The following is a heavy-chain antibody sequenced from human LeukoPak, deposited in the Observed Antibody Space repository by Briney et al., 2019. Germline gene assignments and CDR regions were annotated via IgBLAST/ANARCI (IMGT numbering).Heavy chain of an antibody. Sequence: SETLSLTCAVYGGSFSGYYWSWIRQPPGKGLEWIGEINHSGSTNYNPSLKSRVTISVDTSKNQFSLKLSSVTAADTAVYYCARLLYYDSSGKGTDYWGQGTLVTVSS. CDR1: GGSFSGYY. CDR2: INHSGST. J-gene: IGHJ4*02. V-gene: IGHV4-34*01. CDR3: ARLLYYDSSGKGTDY. D-gene: IGHD3-22*01.